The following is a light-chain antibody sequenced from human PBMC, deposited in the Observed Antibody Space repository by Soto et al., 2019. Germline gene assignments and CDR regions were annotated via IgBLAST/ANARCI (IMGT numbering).Light chain of an antibody. CDR1: QGISSY. J-gene: IGKJ1*01. V-gene: IGKV1-8*01. CDR3: RQYYSYPRT. CDR2: AAS. Sequence: AIRMTQSPSSFSASTGDRVTITCRASQGISSYLAWYQQKPGKAPKLLIYAASTLQSGVPSRFSGSGSGTDFTLAISCLQSEDFGTCYFRQYYSYPRTFGQGTKVEIK.